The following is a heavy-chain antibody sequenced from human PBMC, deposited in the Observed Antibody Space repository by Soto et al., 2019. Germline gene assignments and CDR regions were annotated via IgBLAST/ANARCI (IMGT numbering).Heavy chain of an antibody. Sequence: GGSLRLSCAASGFTFGSYAVSWVRQAPGKGLEWVSAISGSGGSTYYADSVKGRFTISRDNSKNTLYLQMNSLRAEDTAVYYCAKDRDSSGWNDAFDIWGQGTMVTVSS. D-gene: IGHD6-19*01. V-gene: IGHV3-23*01. CDR2: ISGSGGST. CDR1: GFTFGSYA. J-gene: IGHJ3*02. CDR3: AKDRDSSGWNDAFDI.